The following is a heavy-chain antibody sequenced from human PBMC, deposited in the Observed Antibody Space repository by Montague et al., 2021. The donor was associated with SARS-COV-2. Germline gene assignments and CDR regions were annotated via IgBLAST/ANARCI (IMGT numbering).Heavy chain of an antibody. CDR1: GGSISSSSYY. CDR2: IYYSGST. V-gene: IGHV4-39*01. J-gene: IGHJ4*02. CDR3: ARESGSGSYLVY. D-gene: IGHD3-10*01. Sequence: SETLSLTCTVSGGSISSSSYYWGWIRQPPGKGLEGIGSIYYSGSTYYNPSLKSRVTISVDTSKTQFSLKLSSVTAADTAVYYRARESGSGSYLVYWGQGTLVTVSS.